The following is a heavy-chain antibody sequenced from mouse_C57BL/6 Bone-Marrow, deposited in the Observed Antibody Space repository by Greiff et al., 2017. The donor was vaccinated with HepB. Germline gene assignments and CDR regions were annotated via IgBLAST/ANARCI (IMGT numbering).Heavy chain of an antibody. D-gene: IGHD4-1*01. V-gene: IGHV1-87*01. Sequence: VKLQESGPELARPWASVKISCQAFYTFSRRVHFAIRDTNYWMPWVNKRPGQGLEWIGAIYPGNGDTSYNQKFKGKATLTADKSSSTAYKQLSSLTSEDVAVYYSEKNWDDAMDYWGKGTSVTVSS. J-gene: IGHJ4*01. CDR2: GQGLEWIG. CDR3: SEDVAVYYSEKNWDDAMDY. CDR1: YTFSRRVH.